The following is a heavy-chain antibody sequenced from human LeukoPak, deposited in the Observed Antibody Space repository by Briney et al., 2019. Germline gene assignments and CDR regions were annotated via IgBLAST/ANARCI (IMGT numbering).Heavy chain of an antibody. CDR1: GFTFSTFA. D-gene: IGHD6-19*01. CDR3: AKDQSRIAVASDY. CDR2: ISGRGSDT. J-gene: IGHJ4*02. V-gene: IGHV3-23*01. Sequence: PGGSLRLSCVASGFTFSTFAMTWVRQSPEKGLEWVSTISGRGSDTYYPDSVKGRFTISRDNSKNTLYLQMTSLRAEDTALYYCAKDQSRIAVASDYWGQGTLVTVSS.